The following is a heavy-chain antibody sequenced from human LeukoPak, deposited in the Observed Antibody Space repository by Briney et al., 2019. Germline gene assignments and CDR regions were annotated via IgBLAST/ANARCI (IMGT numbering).Heavy chain of an antibody. D-gene: IGHD2-2*02. V-gene: IGHV3-48*03. CDR1: RFTFNSYE. Sequence: PGGSLRLSCAASRFTFNSYEMNWVRQAPGKGLEWLSYISSSGSTIYYADSVKGRFTISRDNAKNSLYLQMNSLRAEDTAVYYCARTLYPWNFDYWGQGILVSVSS. CDR3: ARTLYPWNFDY. J-gene: IGHJ4*02. CDR2: ISSSGSTI.